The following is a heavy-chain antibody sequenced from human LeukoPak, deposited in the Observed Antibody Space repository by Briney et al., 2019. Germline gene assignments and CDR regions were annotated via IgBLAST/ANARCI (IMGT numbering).Heavy chain of an antibody. CDR1: GFTFSSYG. Sequence: GGSLRLSCAASGFTFSSYGMHWVRQAPGKGLEWVADITESGDPHYADSVKGRFTISRDNAKNSLYLQMNSLRVDDTAVYYCAATGRWGQGTLVTVSS. J-gene: IGHJ4*02. V-gene: IGHV3-48*04. CDR2: ITESGDP. D-gene: IGHD2-15*01. CDR3: AATGR.